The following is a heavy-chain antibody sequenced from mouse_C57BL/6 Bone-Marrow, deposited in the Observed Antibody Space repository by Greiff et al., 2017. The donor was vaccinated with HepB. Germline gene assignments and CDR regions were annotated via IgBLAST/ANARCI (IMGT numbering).Heavy chain of an antibody. CDR1: GFTFSSYA. Sequence: DVKLVESGGGLVKPGGSLKLSCAASGFTFSSYAMSWVRQTPEKRLEWVATISDGGSYTYYPDNVKGRFTISRDNAKNNLYLQSSHLKSEYTAMYYCATPYYGSSYFDYWGQGTTLTVSS. J-gene: IGHJ2*01. CDR2: ISDGGSYT. D-gene: IGHD1-1*01. CDR3: ATPYYGSSYFDY. V-gene: IGHV5-4*03.